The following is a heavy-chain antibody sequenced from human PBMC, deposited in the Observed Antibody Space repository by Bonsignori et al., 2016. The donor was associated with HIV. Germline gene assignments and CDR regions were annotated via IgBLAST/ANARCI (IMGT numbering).Heavy chain of an antibody. CDR3: ARSKSDFDY. V-gene: IGHV1-46*01. J-gene: IGHJ4*02. Sequence: WVRQAPGQGLEWMGIINPSGGSATYAQKFQGRVTMTRDTSTSTVYMELSSLRSEDTAVYYCARSKSDFDYWGQGTLVTVSS. CDR2: INPSGGSA.